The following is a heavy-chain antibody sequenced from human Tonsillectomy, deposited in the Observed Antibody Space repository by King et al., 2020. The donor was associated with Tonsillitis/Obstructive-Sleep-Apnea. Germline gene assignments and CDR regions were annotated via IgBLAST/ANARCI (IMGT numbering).Heavy chain of an antibody. D-gene: IGHD5-18*01. V-gene: IGHV1-2*06. CDR3: AREGYSPMDV. J-gene: IGHJ6*03. CDR2: INPNTGDT. CDR1: GYTFTVYY. Sequence: QLVQSGAEVKKPGASVKVSCTASGYTFTVYYLHWVRQAPGQGLEWMGRINPNTGDTNYAQKFQGRVTMTRDTSISTAYMEVTRLSSDDTAVYYCAREGYSPMDVWGKGTTVTVSS.